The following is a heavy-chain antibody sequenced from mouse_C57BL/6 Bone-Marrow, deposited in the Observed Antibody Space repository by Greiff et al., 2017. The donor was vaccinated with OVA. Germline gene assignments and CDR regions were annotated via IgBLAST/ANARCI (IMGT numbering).Heavy chain of an antibody. D-gene: IGHD2-5*01. CDR1: GYTFTSYW. V-gene: IGHV1-74*01. CDR2: IHPSDSDT. Sequence: QVQLQQPGAELVKPGASVKVSCKASGYTFTSYWMHWVKQRPGQGLEWIGRIHPSDSDTNYNQKFKGKATLTVDKSSSTAYMQLSSLTSEDSAVYYCAISYYSNSFAYWGQGTLVTVSA. CDR3: AISYYSNSFAY. J-gene: IGHJ3*01.